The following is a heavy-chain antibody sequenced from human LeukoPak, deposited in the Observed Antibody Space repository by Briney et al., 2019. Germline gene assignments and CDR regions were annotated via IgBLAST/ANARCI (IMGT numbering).Heavy chain of an antibody. CDR1: GGSISSSSYY. CDR2: IYYSGST. CDR3: ARSRITIFGVVSQRKHYYMDV. J-gene: IGHJ6*03. D-gene: IGHD3-3*01. V-gene: IGHV4-39*07. Sequence: SETLSLTCTVSGGSISSSSYYWGWIRQPPGKGLEWIGRIYYSGSTYYNPSLKSRVTTSVDTSKNQFSLKLSSVTAADTAVYYCARSRITIFGVVSQRKHYYMDVWGKGTTVTVSS.